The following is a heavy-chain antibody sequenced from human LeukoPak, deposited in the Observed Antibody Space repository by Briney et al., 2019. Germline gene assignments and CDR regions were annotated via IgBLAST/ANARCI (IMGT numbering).Heavy chain of an antibody. V-gene: IGHV3-15*01. CDR2: IKSKTDGGTT. CDR1: GFTFSNAW. CDR3: TTVTGRSSWYRYYYGMDV. J-gene: IGHJ6*02. Sequence: PGGSLRLSCAASGFTFSNAWMSWVRQAPGKGLEWVGRIKSKTDGGTTDYAAPVKGRFTISRDDSKNTLYLQMNSLKTEDTAVYYCTTVTGRSSWYRYYYGMDVWGQGTTVTVSS. D-gene: IGHD6-13*01.